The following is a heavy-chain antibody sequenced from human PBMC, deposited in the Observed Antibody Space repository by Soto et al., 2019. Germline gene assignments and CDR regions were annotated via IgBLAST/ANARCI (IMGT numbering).Heavy chain of an antibody. Sequence: PGGSLRLSCAASGFIFSTYWMSWVRQAPGKGPEWVANINLDGSEKNYADSVRGRFTISRDNAKNSLYLQMDSLRVEDTAVYYCASDNDGSVWFYWGQGSLVTVSS. CDR2: INLDGSEK. J-gene: IGHJ4*02. CDR3: ASDNDGSVWFY. CDR1: GFIFSTYW. V-gene: IGHV3-7*05. D-gene: IGHD6-13*01.